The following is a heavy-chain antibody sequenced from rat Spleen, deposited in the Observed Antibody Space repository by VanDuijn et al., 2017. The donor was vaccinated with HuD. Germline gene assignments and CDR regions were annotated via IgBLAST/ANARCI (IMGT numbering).Heavy chain of an antibody. J-gene: IGHJ3*01. Sequence: EVQLVESGGGLVQPGRSMKLPCAASGFTFSSFPMAWVRQAPTKGLEWVATISISCGSTYYRDSVKGRFTISRDNAKSTLYLQMNSLRSEDTATYYCTRGYDGTYYYINWFAYWGQGTLVTVSS. CDR1: GFTFSSFP. V-gene: IGHV5-46*01. D-gene: IGHD1-12*02. CDR3: TRGYDGTYYYINWFAY. CDR2: ISISCGST.